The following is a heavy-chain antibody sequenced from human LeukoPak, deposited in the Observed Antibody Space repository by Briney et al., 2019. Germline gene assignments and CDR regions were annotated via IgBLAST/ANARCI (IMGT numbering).Heavy chain of an antibody. D-gene: IGHD5-18*01. CDR3: ARMDTAMDSYYFDY. V-gene: IGHV1-2*06. Sequence: ASVKVSCKXSGYTFTGDYMHWVRQAPEQGLEWMGRINPNSGGTNYLQKFQGRVTMTRDTSISTAYMELSRLRSDDTAVYYCARMDTAMDSYYFDYWGQGTLVTVSS. J-gene: IGHJ4*02. CDR1: GYTFTGDY. CDR2: INPNSGGT.